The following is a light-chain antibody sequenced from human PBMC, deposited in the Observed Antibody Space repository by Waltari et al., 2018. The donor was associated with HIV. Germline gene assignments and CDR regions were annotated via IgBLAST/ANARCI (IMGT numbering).Light chain of an antibody. CDR1: QRVSRN. V-gene: IGKV3-15*01. CDR2: GAS. Sequence: EIVMTQSPATLSVSPGERAALSCRASQRVSRNLLWYPRKPGQAPRVLIYGASPRATVIPARFGGSGCGTEFTLTISSLQSEGFAVYYCQQYNHWPRLTFGGGTKVEIK. CDR3: QQYNHWPRLT. J-gene: IGKJ4*01.